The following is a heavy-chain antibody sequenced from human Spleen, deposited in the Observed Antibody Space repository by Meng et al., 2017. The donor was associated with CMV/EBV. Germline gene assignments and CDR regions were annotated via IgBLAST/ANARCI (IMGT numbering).Heavy chain of an antibody. CDR3: ARAPPGYCTSASCYVGRGRRGDWFDP. J-gene: IGHJ5*02. CDR2: MKPKSGVT. V-gene: IGHV1-2*02. D-gene: IGHD2-2*01. Sequence: WGRKTTGKGIEWMEGMKPKSGVTHYAQKFQGGVTMSRDTSVNTTYMELSRLGSDDTAVYYCARAPPGYCTSASCYVGRGRRGDWFDPWGQGTLVTVSS.